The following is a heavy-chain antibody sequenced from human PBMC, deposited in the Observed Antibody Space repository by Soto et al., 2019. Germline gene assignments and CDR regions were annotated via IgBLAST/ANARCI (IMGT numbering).Heavy chain of an antibody. V-gene: IGHV3-7*03. CDR3: ARDQFWSGYPYYFDY. CDR2: IKQDGSEK. Sequence: GGSLRLSCAASGFTFSSYWMSWVRQAPGKGLEWVANIKQDGSEKYYVDSVKGRFTISRDNAKNSLYLQMNSLRAEDTAVYYCARDQFWSGYPYYFDYWGQGTLVTVSS. D-gene: IGHD3-3*01. CDR1: GFTFSSYW. J-gene: IGHJ4*02.